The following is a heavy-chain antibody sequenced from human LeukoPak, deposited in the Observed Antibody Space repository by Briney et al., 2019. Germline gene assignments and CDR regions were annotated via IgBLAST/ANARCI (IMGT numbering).Heavy chain of an antibody. V-gene: IGHV3-11*01. CDR3: ARDSPGVYSSGDL. Sequence: GGSLRLSCEASGFTLSDYYVRWMRQAPGKGLEWISCISSGGSDKFYADSVKGRFITSRDNAKRSVYLQMSSLRVDDTAVYYCARDSPGVYSSGDLWGQGTLVAVSA. CDR1: GFTLSDYY. CDR2: ISSGGSDK. J-gene: IGHJ5*02. D-gene: IGHD3-22*01.